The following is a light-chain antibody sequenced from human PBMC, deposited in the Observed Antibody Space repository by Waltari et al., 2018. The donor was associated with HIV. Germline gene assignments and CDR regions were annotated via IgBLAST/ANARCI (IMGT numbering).Light chain of an antibody. V-gene: IGKV3-20*01. Sequence: EVELTQSPGTLSLSPGEIATLSCRATQSVSASYFAWYQHKPGQAPRLLFYDTSNGATGIPDRFSASGSGTYFPPTISGLEPEDFAVYYCQRYCSSPWTFGRGTKLEI. CDR3: QRYCSSPWT. J-gene: IGKJ2*02. CDR2: DTS. CDR1: QSVSASY.